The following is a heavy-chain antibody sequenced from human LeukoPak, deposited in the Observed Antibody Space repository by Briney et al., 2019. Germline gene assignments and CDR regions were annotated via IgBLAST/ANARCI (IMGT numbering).Heavy chain of an antibody. Sequence: ASVKVSCKTSGYTFTRYGISWVRQAPGQGLEWTGWISGYNGNTNYAQRLQGRVTMTTDTSTSTAYMELRSLRSDDTAVYYCARDFDYSSSFDYWGQGTLVTVSS. CDR1: GYTFTRYG. V-gene: IGHV1-18*01. CDR2: ISGYNGNT. D-gene: IGHD6-19*01. CDR3: ARDFDYSSSFDY. J-gene: IGHJ4*02.